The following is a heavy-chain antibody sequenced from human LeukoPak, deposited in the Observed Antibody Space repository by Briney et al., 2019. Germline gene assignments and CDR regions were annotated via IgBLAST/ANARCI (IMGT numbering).Heavy chain of an antibody. Sequence: GGSLRLSCAASGFTVSGTHMSWVRQAPGTGLEWFAAMYTGGTTYYADSVTGRFTISRDNSKNTLYLHMNSLRAEDTAVYYCAKDEATSGGGLASWGQGTLVSVSS. CDR3: AKDEATSGGGLAS. V-gene: IGHV3-53*01. CDR1: GFTVSGTH. J-gene: IGHJ4*02. D-gene: IGHD3-16*01. CDR2: MYTGGTT.